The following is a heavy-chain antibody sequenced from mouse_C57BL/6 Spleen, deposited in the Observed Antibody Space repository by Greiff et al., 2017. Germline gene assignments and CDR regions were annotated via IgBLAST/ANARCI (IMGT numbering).Heavy chain of an antibody. V-gene: IGHV1-81*01. CDR2: IYPRSGNT. CDR3: ARKAYYSNHFDY. J-gene: IGHJ2*01. CDR1: GYTFTSYG. D-gene: IGHD2-5*01. Sequence: VQRVESGAELARPGASVKLSCKASGYTFTSYGISWVKQRTGQGLEWIGEIYPRSGNTYYNEKFKGKATLTADKSSSTAYMELRSLTSEDSAVYFCARKAYYSNHFDYRGQGTTLTVSS.